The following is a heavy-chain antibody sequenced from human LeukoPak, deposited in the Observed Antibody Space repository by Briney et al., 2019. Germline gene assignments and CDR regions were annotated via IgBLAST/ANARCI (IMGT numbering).Heavy chain of an antibody. V-gene: IGHV3-48*04. Sequence: PGGSLRLSCAASGFTFSTYSMNWVRQAPGKGLEWVSYIDSSSNTRYYADSVKGRFTISRDNARNSLYLQMNSLRADDTAVYYCARGGEQQLIHDASWFDPWGQGTLVTVSS. CDR2: IDSSSNTR. D-gene: IGHD6-13*01. J-gene: IGHJ5*02. CDR3: ARGGEQQLIHDASWFDP. CDR1: GFTFSTYS.